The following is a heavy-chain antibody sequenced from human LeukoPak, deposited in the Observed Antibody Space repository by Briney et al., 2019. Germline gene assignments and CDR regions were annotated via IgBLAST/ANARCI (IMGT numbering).Heavy chain of an antibody. J-gene: IGHJ5*02. CDR1: GFSFSSHV. Sequence: VGSLRLSCAASGFSFSSHVMSWVRQAPGKGLEWVSTISGSGAGTYYADSVKGRFTISRDNSNNTLYLQMNSLRAEDTAVYYCAKDRVYYDFWSGYSGGNWFDPWGQGTLVTVSS. V-gene: IGHV3-23*01. D-gene: IGHD3-3*01. CDR3: AKDRVYYDFWSGYSGGNWFDP. CDR2: ISGSGAGT.